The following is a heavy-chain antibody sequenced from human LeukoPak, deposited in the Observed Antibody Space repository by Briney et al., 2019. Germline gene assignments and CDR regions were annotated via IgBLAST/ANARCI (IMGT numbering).Heavy chain of an antibody. Sequence: GGSLGLSCAASGFTFSSYAMSWVRQAPGKGLEWVAVISYDGSNKYYADSVKGRFTISRDNAKNSLYLQMNSLRAEDTAVYYCAELGITMIGGVWGKGTTVTISS. CDR1: GFTFSSYA. CDR3: AELGITMIGGV. CDR2: ISYDGSNK. V-gene: IGHV3-30*04. J-gene: IGHJ6*04. D-gene: IGHD3-10*02.